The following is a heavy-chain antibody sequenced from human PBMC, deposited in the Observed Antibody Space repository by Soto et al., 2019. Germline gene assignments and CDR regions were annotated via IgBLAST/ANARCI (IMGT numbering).Heavy chain of an antibody. D-gene: IGHD3-9*01. CDR3: AITYYDILTGPYYFDY. J-gene: IGHJ4*02. CDR2: ISSSSSTI. Sequence: GGSLRLSCAASGFTFSSYSMNWVRQAPGKGLEWVSYISSSSSTIYYADSVKGRFTISRDNAKNSLYLQMNSLRAEDTAVYYCAITYYDILTGPYYFDYWGQGTLVTVSS. V-gene: IGHV3-48*01. CDR1: GFTFSSYS.